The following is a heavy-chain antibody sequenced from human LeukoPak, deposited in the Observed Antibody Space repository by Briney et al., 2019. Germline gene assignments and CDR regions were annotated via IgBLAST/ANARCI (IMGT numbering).Heavy chain of an antibody. D-gene: IGHD2-15*01. CDR3: ARDRPTGRSRGVVVQ. J-gene: IGHJ4*02. V-gene: IGHV3-21*01. CDR2: ISSGGTYI. Sequence: GGSLRLSCAASGFTFDTYAMTWLRQAPGKGLERVSSISSGGTYIYYAESVRGRSTISRDNTKNFLYLQLSTLRVEDTAVYYCARDRPTGRSRGVVVQWGQGTLVTVSS. CDR1: GFTFDTYA.